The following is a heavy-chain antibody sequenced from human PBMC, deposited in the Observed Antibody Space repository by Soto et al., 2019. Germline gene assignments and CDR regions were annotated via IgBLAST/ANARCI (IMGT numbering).Heavy chain of an antibody. CDR2: INSDGRST. CDR1: GFTFATYW. Sequence: EVQLVESGGDLVQPGGSLRLSCAASGFTFATYWMHWVRQPPGKGLVWVSRINSDGRSTNYADSVKGRFTISRDNAKNTLYLQMNSLRAEDTALYYCARVGADYESSEYRKGAFDIWGQGTMVTVSS. CDR3: ARVGADYESSEYRKGAFDI. D-gene: IGHD3-22*01. V-gene: IGHV3-74*01. J-gene: IGHJ3*02.